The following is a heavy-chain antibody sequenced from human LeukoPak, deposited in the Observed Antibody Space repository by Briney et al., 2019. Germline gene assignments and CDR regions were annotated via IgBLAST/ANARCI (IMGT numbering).Heavy chain of an antibody. D-gene: IGHD2-2*01. CDR2: IGGSGGST. V-gene: IGHV3-23*01. J-gene: IGHJ5*02. Sequence: GGSLRLSCAASGFTFSSYAMSWVRQAPGKGLEWVSGIGGSGGSTYYADSVKGRFTISRDNSKNTLYLQMNSLRAEDTAVYYCAKERSALPSYNSFDPWGQGTLVTASS. CDR1: GFTFSSYA. CDR3: AKERSALPSYNSFDP.